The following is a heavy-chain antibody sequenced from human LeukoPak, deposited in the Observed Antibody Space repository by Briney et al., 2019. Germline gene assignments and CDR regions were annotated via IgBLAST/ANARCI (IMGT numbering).Heavy chain of an antibody. Sequence: SQTLSLTCAVSGGSISSGGYSWSWIRQPPGKGLEWIGYIYHSGSTYYNPSLKSRVTISVDRSKNQFSLKLSSVTAADTAVYYCARGGRRITMSFGAFDIWGQGTMVTVSS. CDR1: GGSISSGGYS. V-gene: IGHV4-30-2*01. CDR3: ARGGRRITMSFGAFDI. J-gene: IGHJ3*02. CDR2: IYHSGST. D-gene: IGHD3-22*01.